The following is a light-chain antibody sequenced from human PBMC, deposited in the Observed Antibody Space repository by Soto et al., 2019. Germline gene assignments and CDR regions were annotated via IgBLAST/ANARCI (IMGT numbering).Light chain of an antibody. CDR2: GAS. V-gene: IGKV3-15*01. CDR1: QSVTSN. J-gene: IGKJ4*01. CDR3: QHYSNWPLT. Sequence: EIVMTQSPATLSVSPGERATLSCRASQSVTSNLAWYQRKPGQAPRLLMSGASTRATGVPARLSGSGSGTEFTLTINNLQSEDFAVYYCQHYSNWPLTFGGGTKVEIK.